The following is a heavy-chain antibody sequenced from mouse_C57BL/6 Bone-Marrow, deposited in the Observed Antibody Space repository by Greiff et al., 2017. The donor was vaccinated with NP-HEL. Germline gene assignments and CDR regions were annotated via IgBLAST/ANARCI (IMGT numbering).Heavy chain of an antibody. CDR1: GFNIKDDY. CDR2: IDPENGDT. D-gene: IGHD2-12*01. Sequence: EVQLQQSGAELVRPGASVKLSCTASGFNIKDDYMHWVKQRPEQGLEWIGWIDPENGDTEYASKFQGKATITAYTSSNTADLQLSSLTSEDTAVYYCTALRRGFAYWGQGTLVTVSA. J-gene: IGHJ3*01. V-gene: IGHV14-4*01. CDR3: TALRRGFAY.